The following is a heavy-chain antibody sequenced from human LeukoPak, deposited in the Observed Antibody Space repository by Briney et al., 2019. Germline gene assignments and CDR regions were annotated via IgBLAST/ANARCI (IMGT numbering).Heavy chain of an antibody. CDR2: IIPILGIA. CDR1: GGTFSSYA. D-gene: IGHD3-10*01. J-gene: IGHJ4*02. Sequence: ASVKVSCKASGGTFSSYAISWVRQAPGQGLEWMGRIIPILGIANYAQKFQGRVTITADKSTSTAYMELSSLRSEDTAVYYCARAMVRGVSLIDWGQGTLVAVSS. CDR3: ARAMVRGVSLID. V-gene: IGHV1-69*04.